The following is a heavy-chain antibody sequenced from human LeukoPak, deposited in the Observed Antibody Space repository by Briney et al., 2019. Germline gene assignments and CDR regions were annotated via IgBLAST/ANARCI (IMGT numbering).Heavy chain of an antibody. CDR3: AIDHYDILTGNDDAFDI. CDR1: GGSISSYY. V-gene: IGHV4-4*07. J-gene: IGHJ3*02. CDR2: IYTSGST. Sequence: SETLSLTCTVSGGSISSYYWSWIRQPAGKGLERIGRIYTSGSTNYNPSLKSRVTMSVDTSKNQFSLKLSSVTAADTAVYYCAIDHYDILTGNDDAFDIWGQGTMVTVSS. D-gene: IGHD3-9*01.